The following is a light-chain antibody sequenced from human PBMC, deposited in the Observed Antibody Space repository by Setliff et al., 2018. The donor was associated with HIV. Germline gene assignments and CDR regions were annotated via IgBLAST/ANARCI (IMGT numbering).Light chain of an antibody. CDR3: SSFTSSSTYV. Sequence: QSAPTQPASVSGAPGQSITISCTGTSSDVVGYNYVSWYQQHPVKAPKLMIYDVSDRPSGVSNRFSGSKSANTASLGISGPQAEDEADYFCSSFTSSSTYVFGTGTKVTVL. CDR2: DVS. CDR1: SSDVVGYNY. J-gene: IGLJ1*01. V-gene: IGLV2-14*03.